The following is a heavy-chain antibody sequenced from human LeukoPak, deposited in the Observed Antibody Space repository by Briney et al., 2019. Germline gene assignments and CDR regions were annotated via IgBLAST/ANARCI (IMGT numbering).Heavy chain of an antibody. Sequence: PGGSLRLSCTASGFTFSDYWMTWVRQAPGKGLEWVANIKQYGSAKYYVDSVKGRFTISRDNTKNSLYLQMDSLRVEDTATYYCARWRGSTSERSDYWGQGTLVTVSS. CDR2: IKQYGSAK. V-gene: IGHV3-7*01. CDR1: GFTFSDYW. D-gene: IGHD2-2*01. J-gene: IGHJ4*02. CDR3: ARWRGSTSERSDY.